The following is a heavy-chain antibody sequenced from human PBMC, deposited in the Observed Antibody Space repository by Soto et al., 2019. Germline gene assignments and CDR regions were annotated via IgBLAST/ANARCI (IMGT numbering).Heavy chain of an antibody. V-gene: IGHV4-30-2*01. CDR3: ARAVYYINDNWFDP. Sequence: QLQLQESGSGLVNPSQTLSLTCAVSGGSISSRGYSWSWIRQPPGKGLEWIGYIYHSGSTYYNPYLKRRVAISVDKSMNQFSLKLSSVTAADTAVYYYARAVYYINDNWFDPWGQGTLVTVSS. CDR1: GGSISSRGYS. D-gene: IGHD4-4*01. J-gene: IGHJ5*02. CDR2: IYHSGST.